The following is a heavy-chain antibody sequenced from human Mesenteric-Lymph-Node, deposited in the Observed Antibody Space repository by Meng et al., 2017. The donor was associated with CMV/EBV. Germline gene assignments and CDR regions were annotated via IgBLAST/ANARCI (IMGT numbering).Heavy chain of an antibody. Sequence: ASVKVSCKAYGGTFSSYAISWVRQAPGQGLEWMGMINPSGGSTTYAQKFQGRVTMTRDTSTSTVYMELSSLRSEDTAVYYCASGSTIFGVVKGMDVWGQGTTVTVSS. CDR3: ASGSTIFGVVKGMDV. CDR2: INPSGGST. V-gene: IGHV1-46*01. J-gene: IGHJ6*02. D-gene: IGHD3-3*01. CDR1: GGTFSSYA.